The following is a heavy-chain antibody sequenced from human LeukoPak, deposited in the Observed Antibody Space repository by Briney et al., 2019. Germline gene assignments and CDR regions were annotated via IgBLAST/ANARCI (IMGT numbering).Heavy chain of an antibody. CDR3: AKGVKVDYGMDV. CDR1: GFAFSSYA. CDR2: ISGSGGST. V-gene: IGHV3-23*01. Sequence: GGSLRLSCAASGFAFSSYAMSWVRQAPGKGLEWVSAISGSGGSTYYADSVKGRFTISRDNSKNTLYLQMNSLRAEDTAVYYCAKGVKVDYGMDVWGKGTTVTVSS. J-gene: IGHJ6*04. D-gene: IGHD2-2*01.